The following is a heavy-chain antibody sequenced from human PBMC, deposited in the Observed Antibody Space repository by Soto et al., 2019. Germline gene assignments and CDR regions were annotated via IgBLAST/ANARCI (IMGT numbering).Heavy chain of an antibody. V-gene: IGHV4-30-4*01. Sequence: QVQLQESGPGLVEPSQTLSLTCSVSCGSISSGDYYWSWIRQPPGTGLEWIGYMFYVGATYYNPSLKSRFTLSVDTSKNQFSLKLSSVTAANTAVYHCARVVRFCSSPSCRGRNWFDPWGQGTLVTVTS. D-gene: IGHD2-2*01. J-gene: IGHJ5*02. CDR1: CGSISSGDYY. CDR2: MFYVGAT. CDR3: ARVVRFCSSPSCRGRNWFDP.